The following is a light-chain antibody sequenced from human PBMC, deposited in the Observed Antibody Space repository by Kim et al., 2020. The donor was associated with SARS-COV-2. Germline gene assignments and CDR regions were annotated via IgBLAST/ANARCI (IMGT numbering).Light chain of an antibody. Sequence: PGERATLSCRASQSVSRSYLAWYQQKPGQAPRLLIYDASNRATGVPDRFSGSESGTDFTLTISGLDPEDFAVYYCQQYAHAPLTFGQGTKV. CDR2: DAS. CDR3: QQYAHAPLT. V-gene: IGKV3-20*01. CDR1: QSVSRSY. J-gene: IGKJ1*01.